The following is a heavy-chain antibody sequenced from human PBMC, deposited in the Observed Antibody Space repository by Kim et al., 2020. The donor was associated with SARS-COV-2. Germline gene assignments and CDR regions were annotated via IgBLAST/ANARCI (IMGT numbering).Heavy chain of an antibody. CDR2: IIPIFGTA. J-gene: IGHJ6*02. CDR1: GGTFSSYA. V-gene: IGHV1-69*13. Sequence: SVKVSCKASGGTFSSYAISWVRQAPGQGLEWMGGIIPIFGTANYAQKFQGRVTITADESTSTACMELSSLRSEDTAVYYCARAHTSILLERRERPYYYYGMDVWGQGTTVTVSS. D-gene: IGHD1-1*01. CDR3: ARAHTSILLERRERPYYYYGMDV.